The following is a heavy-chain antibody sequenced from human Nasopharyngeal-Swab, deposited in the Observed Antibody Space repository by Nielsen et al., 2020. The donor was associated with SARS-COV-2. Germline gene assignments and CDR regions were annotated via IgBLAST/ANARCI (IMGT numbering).Heavy chain of an antibody. V-gene: IGHV3-64D*08. CDR3: VKGGVAVAGFDY. J-gene: IGHJ4*02. CDR1: GFPFSSYA. CDR2: ISSNGGST. D-gene: IGHD6-19*01. Sequence: GESLKISCSASGFPFSSYAMHWVRQAPGKGLEYVSAISSNGGSTYYADSVKGRFTISRDNSKNTLYLQMSSLRAEDTAVYYCVKGGVAVAGFDYWGQGTLVTVSS.